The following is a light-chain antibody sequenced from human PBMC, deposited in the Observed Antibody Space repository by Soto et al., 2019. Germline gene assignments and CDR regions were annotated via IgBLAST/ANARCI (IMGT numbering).Light chain of an antibody. CDR1: TSNIGSNS. V-gene: IGLV1-44*01. Sequence: QSALTQPPSASGTPGQRVTISCSGSTSNIGSNSVYWYQQLPGTAPKLLIYRNNQRPSGVPDRFSGSKSGTSASLAISGLQSEDEADYYCVTWDDSLNGVVFGGGTKLTVL. CDR2: RNN. J-gene: IGLJ2*01. CDR3: VTWDDSLNGVV.